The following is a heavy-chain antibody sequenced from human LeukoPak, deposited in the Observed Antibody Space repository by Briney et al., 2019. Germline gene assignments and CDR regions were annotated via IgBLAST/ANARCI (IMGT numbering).Heavy chain of an antibody. CDR3: AKDRGNYYDTPRFDP. J-gene: IGHJ5*02. CDR2: ISGSGGST. D-gene: IGHD3-22*01. CDR1: GFTFSTYA. Sequence: GGSLRLSCAASGFTFSTYAMSWVRQAPGKGLEWVSSISGSGGSTYYADSAKGRFTISRDNSKKTLYLQMNSLRAEDTAVYYCAKDRGNYYDTPRFDPWGQGTLVTVTS. V-gene: IGHV3-23*01.